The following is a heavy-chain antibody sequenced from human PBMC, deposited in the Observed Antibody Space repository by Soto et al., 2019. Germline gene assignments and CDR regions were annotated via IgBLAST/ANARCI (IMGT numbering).Heavy chain of an antibody. V-gene: IGHV1-3*01. CDR1: GYTFTSYA. J-gene: IGHJ4*02. Sequence: QVQLVQSGAEVKKPGASVKVSCKASGYTFTSYAMHWVRQAPGQRLELMGWINAGNGNTKYSQQFQGRVTITRDTSASTAYMELSSLRSEDTAVYYCARGGGNIVVVVAAPDYWGQGTLVTVSS. D-gene: IGHD2-15*01. CDR2: INAGNGNT. CDR3: ARGGGNIVVVVAAPDY.